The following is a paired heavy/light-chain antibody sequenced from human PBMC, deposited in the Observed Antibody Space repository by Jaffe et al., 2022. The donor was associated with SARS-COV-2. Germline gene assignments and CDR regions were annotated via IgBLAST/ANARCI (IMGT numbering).Light chain of an antibody. CDR1: QSLLHSNGYNY. J-gene: IGKJ3*01. CDR2: LGS. V-gene: IGKV2-28*01. CDR3: MQALQTLFT. Sequence: DIVMTQSPLSLPVTPGEPASISCRSSQSLLHSNGYNYLDWYLQKPGQSPQLLIYLGSNRASGVPDRFSGSGSGTDFTLKISRVEAEDVGVYYCMQALQTLFTFGPGTKVDIK.
Heavy chain of an antibody. V-gene: IGHV1-69*02. CDR2: IIPILGIA. D-gene: IGHD3-22*01. CDR3: ARADYDSSGYYQGYAFDI. CDR1: GGTFSSYT. J-gene: IGHJ3*02. Sequence: QVQLVQSGAEVKKPGSSVKVSCKASGGTFSSYTISWVRQAPGQGLEWMGRIIPILGIANYAQKFQGRVTITADKSTSTAYMELSSLRSEDTAVYYCARADYDSSGYYQGYAFDIWGQGTMVTVSS.